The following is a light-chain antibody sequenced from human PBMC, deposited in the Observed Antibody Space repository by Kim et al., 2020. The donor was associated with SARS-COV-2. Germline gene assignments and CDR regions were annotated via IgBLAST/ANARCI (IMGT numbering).Light chain of an antibody. CDR3: QTWGTGIQV. CDR2: LNSDGSH. J-gene: IGLJ3*02. V-gene: IGLV4-69*01. Sequence: QLVLTQSPSASASLGASVKLTCTLSSGHSSYAIAWHQQQPEKGPRYLMKLNSDGSHSKGDGIPDLFSGSSSGAERYLTISSLQSEDEADYYCQTWGTGIQVFGGGTKLTVL. CDR1: SGHSSYA.